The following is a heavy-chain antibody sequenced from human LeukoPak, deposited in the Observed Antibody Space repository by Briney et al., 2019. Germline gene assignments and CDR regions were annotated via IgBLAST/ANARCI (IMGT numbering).Heavy chain of an antibody. CDR2: IYYSGST. J-gene: IGHJ4*02. CDR1: GGSISSYY. Sequence: SETLSLTCTVSGGSISSYYWSWIRQPPGKGLEGIGYIYYSGSTNYNPSLKSRVTISVDTSKNQFSLKLSSVTAADTAVYYCARDGSSWYYFDYWGQGTLVTVSS. CDR3: ARDGSSWYYFDY. V-gene: IGHV4-59*12. D-gene: IGHD6-13*01.